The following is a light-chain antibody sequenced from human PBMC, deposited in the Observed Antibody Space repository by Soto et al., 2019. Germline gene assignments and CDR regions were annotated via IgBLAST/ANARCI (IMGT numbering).Light chain of an antibody. V-gene: IGLV1-47*02. Sequence: QSVLTQAPSASGTPGQRVTISWSGSSSNIGVNYVYWYQQVPGTAPKLLVFDDNQRPSGVPDRFSDSKSGTSAFLAISGLRSEDEADYYCAAWDNSLSGRVFGGGTKVTVL. J-gene: IGLJ3*02. CDR3: AAWDNSLSGRV. CDR1: SSNIGVNY. CDR2: DDN.